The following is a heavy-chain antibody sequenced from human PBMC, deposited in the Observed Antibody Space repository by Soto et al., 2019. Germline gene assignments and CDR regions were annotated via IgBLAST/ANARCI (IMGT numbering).Heavy chain of an antibody. D-gene: IGHD2-2*01. CDR3: ARVPDR. CDR1: GGSISTSNW. Sequence: PSETLSLTCAVSGGSISTSNWWSWVRQPPGKGLEWIGEVYRTGSTSYNPSLESRLTISVDKCKNQFSLKLTSVTSADTAVYYCARVPDRWGQGTLGTGSS. CDR2: VYRTGST. V-gene: IGHV4-4*02. J-gene: IGHJ5*02.